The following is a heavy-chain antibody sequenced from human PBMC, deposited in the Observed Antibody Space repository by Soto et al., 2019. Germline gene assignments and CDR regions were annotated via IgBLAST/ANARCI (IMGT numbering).Heavy chain of an antibody. Sequence: ASVKVSCKASGYTFTNYAIHWVRQAPGQRLEWMGWIDVGKDTTKYSQMFQDRITITRDTSASTAYLEVSSLESEDTAVYYCVNDGALAGTKGNWFHPCGQGTVVTVSS. CDR1: GYTFTNYA. J-gene: IGHJ5*02. CDR2: IDVGKDTT. V-gene: IGHV1-3*01. CDR3: VNDGALAGTKGNWFHP. D-gene: IGHD6-19*01.